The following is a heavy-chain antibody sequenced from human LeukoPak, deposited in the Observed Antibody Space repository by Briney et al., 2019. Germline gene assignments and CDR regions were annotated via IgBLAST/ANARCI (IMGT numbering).Heavy chain of an antibody. CDR1: GFTFSRYS. Sequence: GGSLRLSCAASGFTFSRYSMNWVRQAPGKGLEWVSYISSSSSTIDYADPVKGRFSISRDNAKNSLYLQMKSLRDEDTAVYYCAREDGGKADIWGQGTMVTVSS. V-gene: IGHV3-48*02. CDR3: AREDGGKADI. D-gene: IGHD4-23*01. CDR2: ISSSSSTI. J-gene: IGHJ3*02.